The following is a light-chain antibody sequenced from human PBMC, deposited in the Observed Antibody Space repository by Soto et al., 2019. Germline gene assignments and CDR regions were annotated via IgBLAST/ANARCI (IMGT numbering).Light chain of an antibody. CDR2: KAS. J-gene: IGKJ2*01. Sequence: DIQMTQSPSTLSASVGDRVTITCRASQSISSLLAWYQQKPGKAPKLLIYKASSLESGVPSRFSGSGSVTDFTLTISSLQPDDFATYYCQQYNSYSYTFGQGTKLEIK. CDR1: QSISSL. V-gene: IGKV1-5*03. CDR3: QQYNSYSYT.